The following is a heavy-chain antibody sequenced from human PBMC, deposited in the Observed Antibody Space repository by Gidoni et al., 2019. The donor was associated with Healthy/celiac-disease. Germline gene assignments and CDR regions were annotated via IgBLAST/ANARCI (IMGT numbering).Heavy chain of an antibody. D-gene: IGHD3-10*01. CDR1: GGSISSSSYY. CDR3: AGGTAYYYGSGSYSPFDY. Sequence: QLQLQESGPGLVKPSETLSLTCTVSGGSISSSSYYWGWLRQPPGKGLEWIGSIYYSGSTYYNPSLKSRVTISVDTSKNQFSLKLSSVTAADTAVYYCAGGTAYYYGSGSYSPFDYWGQGTLVTVSS. CDR2: IYYSGST. J-gene: IGHJ4*02. V-gene: IGHV4-39*01.